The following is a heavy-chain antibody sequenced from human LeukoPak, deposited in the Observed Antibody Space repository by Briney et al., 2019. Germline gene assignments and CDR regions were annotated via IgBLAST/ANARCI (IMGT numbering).Heavy chain of an antibody. V-gene: IGHV4-34*09. J-gene: IGHJ6*03. CDR1: GGSFSGYY. CDR2: IYYSGST. CDR3: ARVLENSNYYYYMDV. D-gene: IGHD4-23*01. Sequence: PSETLSLTCAVYGGSFSGYYWSWIRQPPGKGLEWIGYIYYSGSTYYNPSLKSRVTISVDTSKNQFSLKLSSVTAADTAVYYCARVLENSNYYYYMDVWGKGTMVTVSS.